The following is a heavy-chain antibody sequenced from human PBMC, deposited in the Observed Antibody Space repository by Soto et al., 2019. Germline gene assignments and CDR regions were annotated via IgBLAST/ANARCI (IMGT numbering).Heavy chain of an antibody. D-gene: IGHD6-19*01. V-gene: IGHV3-23*01. Sequence: PGGSLRLSCAASGFTFSSYAMSWVRQAPGKGLEWVSAISGSGGSTYYADSVKGRFTISRDNSKNTLYLQMNSLRAEDTAVYCCAKDQWYSSGPYYFDYWGQGTLVTVSS. CDR2: ISGSGGST. CDR3: AKDQWYSSGPYYFDY. CDR1: GFTFSSYA. J-gene: IGHJ4*02.